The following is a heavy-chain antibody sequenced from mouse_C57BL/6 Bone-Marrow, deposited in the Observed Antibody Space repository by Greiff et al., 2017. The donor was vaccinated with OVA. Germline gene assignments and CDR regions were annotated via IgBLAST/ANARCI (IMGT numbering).Heavy chain of an antibody. CDR2: IDPSDSYT. D-gene: IGHD2-5*01. CDR1: GYTFTSYW. J-gene: IGHJ3*01. CDR3: ALYSNSGAWFAY. V-gene: IGHV1-50*01. Sequence: QVQLQQPGAELVKPGASVKLSCKASGYTFTSYWMQWVKQRPGQDLEWIGEIDPSDSYTNYNQKFKGKATLTVDTSFSTAYMQPSSLTSEDSAVYYCALYSNSGAWFAYWGQGTLVTVSA.